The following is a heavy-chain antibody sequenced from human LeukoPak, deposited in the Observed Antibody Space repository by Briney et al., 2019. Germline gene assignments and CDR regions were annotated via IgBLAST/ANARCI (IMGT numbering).Heavy chain of an antibody. J-gene: IGHJ3*02. Sequence: GGSLRLSCAASGFTLSSHAMHWVRQAPGKGLEWVAVTWYDGSNKNYADSVKGRFTVSRDDSKNTVYLHMNNLRAEDVAVYYCARINRDAFDIWGQGTMVTVSS. CDR1: GFTLSSHA. V-gene: IGHV3-33*01. CDR3: ARINRDAFDI. CDR2: TWYDGSNK.